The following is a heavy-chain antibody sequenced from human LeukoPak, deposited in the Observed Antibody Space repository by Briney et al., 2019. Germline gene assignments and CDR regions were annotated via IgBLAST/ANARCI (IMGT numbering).Heavy chain of an antibody. CDR2: ISGSGGST. J-gene: IGHJ4*02. V-gene: IGHV3-23*01. D-gene: IGHD5-18*01. CDR1: GFTFSSYG. CDR3: ARGGSGYSYGKIDY. Sequence: GGTLRLSCAASGFTFSSYGMSWVRQAPGKGLEWVSAISGSGGSTYYADSVKGRFTISRDNSKNTPYLQMNSLRAEDTAVYYCARGGSGYSYGKIDYWGQGTLVTVSS.